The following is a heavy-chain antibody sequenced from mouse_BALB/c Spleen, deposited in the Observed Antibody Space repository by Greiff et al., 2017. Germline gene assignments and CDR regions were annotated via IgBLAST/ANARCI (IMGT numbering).Heavy chain of an antibody. D-gene: IGHD1-1*01. CDR1: GFTFSDYY. CDR3: ARCATPYYYAMDY. V-gene: IGHV5-4*02. J-gene: IGHJ4*01. CDR2: ISVGGSYT. Sequence: EVKVVESGGGLVKPGGSLKLSCAASGFTFSDYYMYWVRQTPEKRLEWVATISVGGSYTYYPDSVKGRFTISRDNAKNNLYLQMSSLKSEDTAMYYCARCATPYYYAMDYWGQGTSVTVSS.